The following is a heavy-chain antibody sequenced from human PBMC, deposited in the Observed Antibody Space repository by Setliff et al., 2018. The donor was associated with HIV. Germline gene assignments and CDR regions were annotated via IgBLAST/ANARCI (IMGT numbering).Heavy chain of an antibody. V-gene: IGHV4-61*02. CDR2: IYSSGTT. Sequence: LSLTCTVSGGSISSVSYYWTWIRQPAGKGLEWIGRIYSSGTTTYNPSLRSRVTISLDTSLNQFSLKVNSVTAADTAVYYCASSTRKSFDFWTDSRTTYPPYYFDYWGQGTLVTVSS. D-gene: IGHD3-3*01. CDR3: ASSTRKSFDFWTDSRTTYPPYYFDY. J-gene: IGHJ4*02. CDR1: GGSISSVSYY.